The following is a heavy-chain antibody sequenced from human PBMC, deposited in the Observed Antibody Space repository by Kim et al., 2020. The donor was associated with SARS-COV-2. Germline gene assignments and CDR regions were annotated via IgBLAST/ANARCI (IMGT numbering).Heavy chain of an antibody. CDR1: GYSFTSYW. D-gene: IGHD3-10*01. V-gene: IGHV5-51*01. CDR3: ATGALLWFWELFSDAFDI. CDR2: IYPGDSDT. Sequence: GESLKISCKGSGYSFTSYWIGWVRQMPGKGLEWMGIIYPGDSDTRYSPSFQGQVTISADKSISTAYLQWSSLKAADTAVYYCATGALLWFWELFSDAFDIWGQGTMVTVSS. J-gene: IGHJ3*02.